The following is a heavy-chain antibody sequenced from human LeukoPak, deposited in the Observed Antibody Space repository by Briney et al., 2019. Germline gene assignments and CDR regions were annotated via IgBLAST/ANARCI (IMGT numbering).Heavy chain of an antibody. Sequence: SETLSLTCAVSGYSISSGYFWGWIRQPPGKGLEWIGTIYHSGSTYDNPSLKSRVTISVDKSKNQFSLKLSSVTAADTAVYYCASQGDYYYYGMDVWGKGTTVTVSS. CDR1: GYSISSGYF. J-gene: IGHJ6*04. V-gene: IGHV4-38-2*01. CDR2: IYHSGST. CDR3: ASQGDYYYYGMDV.